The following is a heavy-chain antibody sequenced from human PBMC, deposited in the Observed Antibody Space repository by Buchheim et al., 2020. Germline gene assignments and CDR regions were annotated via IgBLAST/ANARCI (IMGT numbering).Heavy chain of an antibody. CDR2: IDSSSSIL. CDR3: ARASEMTTVTKYDY. J-gene: IGHJ4*02. Sequence: EVQLVESGGGLVQPGGSLRLSCAGSGFTFSIYNMNWVRQAPGQGLEWVSYIDSSSSILYYAGSVKGRFTISRDNAKNSLYLQMNSLRAEDAAVYYCARASEMTTVTKYDYWGQGTL. V-gene: IGHV3-48*01. D-gene: IGHD4-17*01. CDR1: GFTFSIYN.